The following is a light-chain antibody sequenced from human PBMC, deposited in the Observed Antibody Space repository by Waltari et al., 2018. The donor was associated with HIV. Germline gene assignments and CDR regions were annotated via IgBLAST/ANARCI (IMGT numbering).Light chain of an antibody. CDR2: WAS. V-gene: IGKV4-1*01. CDR3: QQYYSLGPT. CDR1: RTILFSSDNRNC. Sequence: DIVMTQSPNSLAVSLGERATINCRSSRTILFSSDNRNCLAWYQQKPGQSPKLLFYWASTRASGVPDRFSGSGSGTNFSLTISTLQTDDVALYYCQQYYSLGPTFGGGTKVEIK. J-gene: IGKJ4*01.